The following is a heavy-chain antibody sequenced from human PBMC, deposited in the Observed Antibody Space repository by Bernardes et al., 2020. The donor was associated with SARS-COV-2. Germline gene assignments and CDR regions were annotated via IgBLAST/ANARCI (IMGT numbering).Heavy chain of an antibody. D-gene: IGHD3-22*01. J-gene: IGHJ4*02. CDR2: IKQDGSEK. Sequence: SLRLSCAASGFTFSSYWMNWVRQAPGKGLEWVANIKQDGSEKYYVDSVKGRFTISRDNAKNSLYLQMNSLRAEDTAVYYCARCWDYYDSSGYDYWGQGTLVTVSS. V-gene: IGHV3-7*01. CDR3: ARCWDYYDSSGYDY. CDR1: GFTFSSYW.